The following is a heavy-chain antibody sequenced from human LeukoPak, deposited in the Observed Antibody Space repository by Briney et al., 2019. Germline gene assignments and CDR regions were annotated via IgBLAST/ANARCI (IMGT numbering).Heavy chain of an antibody. CDR3: ARPLDGRITMIPGAFDI. Sequence: ASVKVSCKASGGTFSSYAISWVRQAPGQGLEWMGGIIPIFGTANYAQKFQGRVTITADESTSTAYMELSSLRSEDTAVYYCARPLDGRITMIPGAFDIWGQGIMVTVSS. CDR2: IIPIFGTA. CDR1: GGTFSSYA. J-gene: IGHJ3*02. V-gene: IGHV1-69*13. D-gene: IGHD3-22*01.